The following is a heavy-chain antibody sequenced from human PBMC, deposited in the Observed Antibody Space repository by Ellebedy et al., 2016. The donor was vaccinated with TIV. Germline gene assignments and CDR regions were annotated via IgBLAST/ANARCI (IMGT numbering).Heavy chain of an antibody. J-gene: IGHJ4*02. D-gene: IGHD4-23*01. CDR2: INPNSGGT. CDR3: ARDGGYGGNSLYYFDY. Sequence: ASVKVSCXASGYTFTGYYMHWVRHAPGQGLEWMGWINPNSGGTNYAQKFQGRVTMARDTSISTAYMELSRLRSDDTAVYYCARDGGYGGNSLYYFDYWGQGTLVTVSS. V-gene: IGHV1-2*02. CDR1: GYTFTGYY.